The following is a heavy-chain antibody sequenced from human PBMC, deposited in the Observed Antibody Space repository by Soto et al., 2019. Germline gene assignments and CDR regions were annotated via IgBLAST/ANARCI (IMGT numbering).Heavy chain of an antibody. J-gene: IGHJ6*02. CDR3: ARDRQRVGDDHYYCYGMDV. V-gene: IGHV3-30-3*01. D-gene: IGHD3-10*01. CDR2: ISYDGSNK. CDR1: GFTFSSYA. Sequence: QVQLVESGGGVVQPGRSLRLSCAASGFTFSSYAMHWVRQAPGKGLEWVAVISYDGSNKYYADSVKGRFTISRDNSKNTLYLQMNSLRAEDTAVYYCARDRQRVGDDHYYCYGMDVWGQGTTVTVSS.